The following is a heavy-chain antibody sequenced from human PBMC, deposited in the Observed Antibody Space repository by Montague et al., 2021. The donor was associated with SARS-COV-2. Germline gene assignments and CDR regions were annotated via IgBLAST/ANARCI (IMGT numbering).Heavy chain of an antibody. J-gene: IGHJ3*02. Sequence: SGTLSLTCTVSGASVGSSDWGWIRQSPGKGPEWIGYFYSVGSTDYNPSLKSRATISRDTSKNQLSLKVRSVTAADTAVYYCARETMTADAFDIWGQGTMVTVSS. CDR1: GASVGSSD. CDR2: FYSVGST. V-gene: IGHV4-59*02. CDR3: ARETMTADAFDI. D-gene: IGHD1-14*01.